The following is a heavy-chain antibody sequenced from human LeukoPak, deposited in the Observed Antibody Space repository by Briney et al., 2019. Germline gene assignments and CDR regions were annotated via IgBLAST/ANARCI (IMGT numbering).Heavy chain of an antibody. CDR2: INPNSGVT. D-gene: IGHD5-12*01. J-gene: IGHJ6*03. CDR1: GYTFSGFY. CDR3: AKDRYGDYEAPFHYYMDA. V-gene: IGHV1-2*02. Sequence: GASVKVSCKASGYTFSGFYIHWVRQAPGQGLEWMGWINPNSGVTNYAQKLQGRVTITRDTSIDPAYMQLSRLRSDDTAVYYCAKDRYGDYEAPFHYYMDAWGRGTTVTISS.